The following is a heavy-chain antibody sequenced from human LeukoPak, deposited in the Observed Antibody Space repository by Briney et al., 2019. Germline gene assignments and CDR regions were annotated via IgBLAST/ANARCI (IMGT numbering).Heavy chain of an antibody. CDR3: ASSSLAETGFLTDAFDI. CDR1: GGTFSSYS. D-gene: IGHD3-3*01. V-gene: IGHV1-69*13. Sequence: SVNVSCKASGGTFSSYSISWVRQAPGQGLEWMGGIIPIFGTANYAQTFQGRATIPADESTSTAYMELSSLRSEDTAVYYCASSSLAETGFLTDAFDIWGQGTMVTVSS. CDR2: IIPIFGTA. J-gene: IGHJ3*02.